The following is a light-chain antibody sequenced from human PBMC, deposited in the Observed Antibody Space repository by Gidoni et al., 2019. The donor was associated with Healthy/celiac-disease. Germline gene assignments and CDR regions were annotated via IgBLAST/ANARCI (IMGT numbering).Light chain of an antibody. Sequence: SYDLTPPPSVSVSPGQTARITCSGDALPKQYAYWYQQKPGQAPVLVIYKDSERPSGIPERFSGSSSGTTVTLTISGVQAEDEADYYCQSADSSGTYVVFGGGTKLTVL. V-gene: IGLV3-25*03. CDR1: ALPKQY. CDR3: QSADSSGTYVV. J-gene: IGLJ2*01. CDR2: KDS.